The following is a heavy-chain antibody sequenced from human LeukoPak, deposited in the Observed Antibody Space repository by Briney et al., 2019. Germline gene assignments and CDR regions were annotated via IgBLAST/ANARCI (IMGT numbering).Heavy chain of an antibody. Sequence: SETLSLTCTVSGGSISSYYWSWIRQPAGKGLEWIGRIYTSGSTNYNPSLKSRVTMSVDTSKNQFSLKLSSVTAADTAVYYCARHYDFWSGYYNYYYGMDVWGQGTTVTVSS. V-gene: IGHV4-4*07. D-gene: IGHD3-3*01. CDR2: IYTSGST. CDR3: ARHYDFWSGYYNYYYGMDV. J-gene: IGHJ6*02. CDR1: GGSISSYY.